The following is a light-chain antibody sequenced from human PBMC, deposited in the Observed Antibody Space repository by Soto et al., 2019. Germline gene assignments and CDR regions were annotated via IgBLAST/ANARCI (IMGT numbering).Light chain of an antibody. J-gene: IGKJ4*01. V-gene: IGKV3-15*01. CDR2: DTS. Sequence: EVVMRQSPATLSVSPGEGPTLSCRASQGIGETLAWYKHKPGQTPRLLSYDTSTRATGVPARFSGSRSGTEFTLTINSLKSEDFAAYCCQRYNNWPLTFGGGTKVDI. CDR3: QRYNNWPLT. CDR1: QGIGET.